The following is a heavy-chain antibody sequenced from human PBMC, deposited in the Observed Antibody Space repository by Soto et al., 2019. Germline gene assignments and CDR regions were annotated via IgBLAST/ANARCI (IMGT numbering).Heavy chain of an antibody. Sequence: QVQLQQWGAGLLKPSETLSLTCGVYNGSLSGYYWSWIRQTPGKGLEWIGQISHSGSTNYNASLKSRLTISIATSKNQFSLKLSSVTAADTAVYYCARGGTGRFLPRQLFPYESWGQGTRVTVSS. J-gene: IGHJ5*02. D-gene: IGHD6-13*01. CDR2: ISHSGST. CDR3: ARGGTGRFLPRQLFPYES. V-gene: IGHV4-34*01. CDR1: NGSLSGYY.